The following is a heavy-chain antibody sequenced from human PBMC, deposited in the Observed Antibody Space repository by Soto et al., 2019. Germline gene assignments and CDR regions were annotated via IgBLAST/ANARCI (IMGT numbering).Heavy chain of an antibody. CDR2: INPNSGGT. J-gene: IGHJ6*02. D-gene: IGHD3-10*01. CDR3: ARDIVRGIIKGYYYYGMDV. V-gene: IGHV1-2*02. Sequence: ASVKVSCKASGYTFTGYYMHWVRQAPGQGLEWMGWINPNSGGTNYAQKFQGRVTMTRDTSISTAYMELSMLISNDTAMYDGARDIVRGIIKGYYYYGMDVWGQGTTVTVSS. CDR1: GYTFTGYY.